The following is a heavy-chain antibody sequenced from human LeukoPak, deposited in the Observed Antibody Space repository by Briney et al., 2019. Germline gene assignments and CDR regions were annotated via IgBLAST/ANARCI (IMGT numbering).Heavy chain of an antibody. Sequence: GESLKISCKGSGYSFTSYWIGWVRHMPGKGLEWMGIIYPGDSDTRYSPSFQGQVTISADKSISTAYLQWGSLKASDTAMYYCARQATSSWYLNRAYMDVWGKGTTVTVSS. V-gene: IGHV5-51*01. CDR1: GYSFTSYW. J-gene: IGHJ6*03. D-gene: IGHD6-13*01. CDR3: ARQATSSWYLNRAYMDV. CDR2: IYPGDSDT.